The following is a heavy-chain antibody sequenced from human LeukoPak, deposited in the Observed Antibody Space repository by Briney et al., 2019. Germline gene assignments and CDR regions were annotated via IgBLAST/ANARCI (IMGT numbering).Heavy chain of an antibody. D-gene: IGHD5/OR15-5a*01. Sequence: GGSLRLSCAASGFTFSSYSMNWVRQAPGKGLEWVSAISGSGGSTYYADSVKGRFTISRDNSKNTLYLQMNSLRAEDTAVYYCAKVSKPPYPGYYYGMDVWGQGTTVTVSS. V-gene: IGHV3-23*01. CDR1: GFTFSSYS. J-gene: IGHJ6*02. CDR3: AKVSKPPYPGYYYGMDV. CDR2: ISGSGGST.